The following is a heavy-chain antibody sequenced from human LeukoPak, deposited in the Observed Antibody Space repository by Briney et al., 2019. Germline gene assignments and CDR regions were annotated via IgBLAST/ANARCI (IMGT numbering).Heavy chain of an antibody. CDR2: IYHTGST. CDR3: VRVGGSPLGAFDI. J-gene: IGHJ3*02. V-gene: IGHV4-59*01. CDR1: GGSISSYD. Sequence: SETLSLTCVVSGGSISSYDWSWIRQSPGKGLEWIGYIYHTGSTNYNPSLKSRVTMSVDTPKNQFSLKLSSVTAVDTAVYYCVRVGGSPLGAFDIWGQGTMVIVSS.